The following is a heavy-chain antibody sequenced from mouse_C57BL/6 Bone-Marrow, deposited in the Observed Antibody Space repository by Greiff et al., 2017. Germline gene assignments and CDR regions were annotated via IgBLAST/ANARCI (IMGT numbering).Heavy chain of an antibody. CDR2: ILPGSGST. D-gene: IGHD2-13*01. CDR1: GYTFTVYW. V-gene: IGHV1-9*01. Sequence: VQLQESGAELMKSGASVKLSCKATGYTFTVYWIEWVKQRPGHGLEWIGEILPGSGSTNYIEKFKGKATCTADTSSNTAYMELSSLTTGDSAIYNYEKSGYGECSWFAYWGQGNLVNVSA. CDR3: EKSGYGECSWFAY. J-gene: IGHJ3*01.